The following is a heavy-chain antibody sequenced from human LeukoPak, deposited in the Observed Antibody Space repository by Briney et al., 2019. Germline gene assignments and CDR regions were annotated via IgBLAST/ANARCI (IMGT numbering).Heavy chain of an antibody. CDR1: GFTFGDYA. CDR3: TRDMYSSSWYEAPADY. V-gene: IGHV3-49*03. J-gene: IGHJ4*02. D-gene: IGHD6-13*01. CDR2: IRSKAYGGTT. Sequence: GGSLRLSCTASGFTFGDYAMSWFRQAPGKGLEWVGFIRSKAYGGTTEYAASVKGRFTISRDDSKSIAYLQMNSLKTEDTAVYYCTRDMYSSSWYEAPADYWGQGTLVTVSS.